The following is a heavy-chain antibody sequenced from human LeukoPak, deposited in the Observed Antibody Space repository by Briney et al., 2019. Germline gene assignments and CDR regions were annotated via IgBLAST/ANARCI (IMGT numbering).Heavy chain of an antibody. CDR3: AKSGWELLEGGGSYFDY. V-gene: IGHV3-9*01. J-gene: IGHJ4*02. D-gene: IGHD1-26*01. CDR1: GFTFDDYA. Sequence: GRSLRLSCAASGFTFDDYAMHWVRQAPGKGLGGVSGISWKSGSIGYADSVKGRFTISRDNAKNSLYLQMNSLRAEDTALYYCAKSGWELLEGGGSYFDYWGQGTLVTVSS. CDR2: ISWKSGSI.